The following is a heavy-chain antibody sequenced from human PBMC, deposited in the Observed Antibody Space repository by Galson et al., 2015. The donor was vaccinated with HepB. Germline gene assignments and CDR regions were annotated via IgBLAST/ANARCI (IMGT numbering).Heavy chain of an antibody. CDR1: GDSVSSNSAT. D-gene: IGHD6-19*01. V-gene: IGHV6-1*01. Sequence: CAISGDSVSSNSATWTWIRQSPSRGLEWLGRTYYRSKWYNDYAVSVKGRITINPETSKNQFSLQLNSVTPDDTAVYYRARGISMAGNDYWGQGTLVTVSS. CDR3: ARGISMAGNDY. CDR2: TYYRSKWYN. J-gene: IGHJ4*02.